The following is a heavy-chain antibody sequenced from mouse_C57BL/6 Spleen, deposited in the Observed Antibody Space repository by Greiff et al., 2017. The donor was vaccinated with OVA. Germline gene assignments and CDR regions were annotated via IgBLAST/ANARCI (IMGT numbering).Heavy chain of an antibody. D-gene: IGHD1-1*01. CDR3: ARHEEKYYGSERIDY. J-gene: IGHJ4*01. CDR1: GYTFTEYT. CDR2: FYPGSGSI. Sequence: QVHVKQSGAELVKPGASVKLSCKASGYTFTEYTIHWVKQRSGQGLEWIGWFYPGSGSIKYNEKFKDKATLTADKSSSTVYMALSRLTSEDSAVYFCARHEEKYYGSERIDYWGQGTSVTVSS. V-gene: IGHV1-62-2*01.